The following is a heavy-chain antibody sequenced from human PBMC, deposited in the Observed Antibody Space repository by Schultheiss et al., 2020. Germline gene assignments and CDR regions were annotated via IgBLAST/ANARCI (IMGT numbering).Heavy chain of an antibody. CDR3: ARLGVAGTNIIDY. V-gene: IGHV5-51*01. CDR2: IYPGDSDT. J-gene: IGHJ4*02. D-gene: IGHD6-19*01. Sequence: GESLKISCKAIGYSFSNNWIGWVRQVPGKGLEWMGIIYPGDSDTRYSPSFQGQITISADKSISTAYLQWSSLKASDTAMYYCARLGVAGTNIIDYWGQGTLVTGSS. CDR1: GYSFSNNW.